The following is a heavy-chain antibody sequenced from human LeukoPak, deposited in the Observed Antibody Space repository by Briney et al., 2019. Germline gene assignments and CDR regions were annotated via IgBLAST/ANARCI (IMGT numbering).Heavy chain of an antibody. V-gene: IGHV3-9*01. J-gene: IGHJ3*02. D-gene: IGHD1-1*01. CDR3: AKLRISWKTNHAFDI. CDR1: GFTFDDYA. CDR2: ISWNSGSI. Sequence: GGSLRLSCAASGFTFDDYAMHWVRQAPGNGLEWVSGISWNSGSIGYADSVKGRFTISRDNAKNSLYLQMNSLRAEDTALYYCAKLRISWKTNHAFDIWGRGTLVIVSS.